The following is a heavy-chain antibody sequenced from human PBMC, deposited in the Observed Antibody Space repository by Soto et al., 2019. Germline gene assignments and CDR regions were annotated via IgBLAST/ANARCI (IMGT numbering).Heavy chain of an antibody. CDR2: IYPGDSDT. J-gene: IGHJ6*02. CDR1: GYTCTDYW. D-gene: IGHD4-4*01. Sequence: PXESLKLSCKWSGYTCTDYWVGWVLQLPGKGLEWMGIIYPGDSDTRYSPSFQGHVTITVDKSTSTAYLQWNTLKASDTAMYYCARHISNSRYYYYAMDVCGQRTTVTVSS. V-gene: IGHV5-51*01. CDR3: ARHISNSRYYYYAMDV.